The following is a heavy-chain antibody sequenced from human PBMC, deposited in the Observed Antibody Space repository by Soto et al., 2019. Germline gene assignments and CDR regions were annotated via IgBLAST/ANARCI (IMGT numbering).Heavy chain of an antibody. CDR2: ISAHNGNT. Sequence: QVHLVQSGAEVRKPGASVKVSCKGSGYTFTSYGITWGRQAPGQGLEWMGWISAHNGNTNYAQKLQCKVTVTRDTSTRTAYMELRSLRSDDTAVYYCARGRYGDYWGQGALVTVSS. CDR1: GYTFTSYG. D-gene: IGHD1-1*01. V-gene: IGHV1-18*01. J-gene: IGHJ4*02. CDR3: ARGRYGDY.